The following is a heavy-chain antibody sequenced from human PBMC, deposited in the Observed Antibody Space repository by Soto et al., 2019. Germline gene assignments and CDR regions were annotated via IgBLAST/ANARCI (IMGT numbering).Heavy chain of an antibody. V-gene: IGHV3-21*01. J-gene: IGHJ4*02. CDR2: ISASSSI. CDR3: ARDDGGYRYGRRQYHFDS. D-gene: IGHD5-18*01. CDR1: VFPFISYN. Sequence: GWSLRLACASSVFPFISYNMKWVRQAPGKGLEWVASISASSSIYYADSMKGRFTISRDNAKNSLYLHMNDLRAEDTAVYYCARDDGGYRYGRRQYHFDSWGQGTLVTVSS.